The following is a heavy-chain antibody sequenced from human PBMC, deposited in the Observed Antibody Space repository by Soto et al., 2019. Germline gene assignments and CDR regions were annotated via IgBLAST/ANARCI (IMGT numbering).Heavy chain of an antibody. D-gene: IGHD3-9*01. CDR1: GFTFSSYW. Sequence: GGSLRLSCAASGFTFSSYWMHWVRQAPGKGLVWVSRINSDGSSTSYADSVKGRFTISRDNAKNTLYLQMNSLRAEDTAVYYCAREETRYFDSSDSTYFDYWGQGTLVTVSS. CDR2: INSDGSST. V-gene: IGHV3-74*01. J-gene: IGHJ4*02. CDR3: AREETRYFDSSDSTYFDY.